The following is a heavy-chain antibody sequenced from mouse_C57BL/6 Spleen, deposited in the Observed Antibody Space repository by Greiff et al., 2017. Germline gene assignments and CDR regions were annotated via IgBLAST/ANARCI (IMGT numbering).Heavy chain of an antibody. Sequence: QVQLQQPGAELVMPGASVKLSCKASGYTFTSYWMHWVKQRPGQGLEWIGEIDPSDSYTNYNQTFKGKSTLTVDKSTSTAYMQLSSLTSEDSAVYYCARRYSNYDYFDYWGQGTTLTVSS. V-gene: IGHV1-69*01. D-gene: IGHD2-5*01. CDR3: ARRYSNYDYFDY. CDR2: IDPSDSYT. J-gene: IGHJ2*01. CDR1: GYTFTSYW.